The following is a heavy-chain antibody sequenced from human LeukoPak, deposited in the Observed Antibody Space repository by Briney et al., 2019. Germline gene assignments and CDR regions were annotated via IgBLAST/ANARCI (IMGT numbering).Heavy chain of an antibody. D-gene: IGHD6-6*01. J-gene: IGHJ4*02. CDR2: IGIAGDT. CDR1: GFNFSNYD. CDR3: ARGEYSRSSGFDY. Sequence: GGSLRLSCAASGFNFSNYDMHWVRQATGKGLEWVSAIGIAGDTYYPGSVKGRFTISRENAKNSFYLQMNSLGAGDTAVYYCARGEYSRSSGFDYWGQGSLVTVSS. V-gene: IGHV3-13*04.